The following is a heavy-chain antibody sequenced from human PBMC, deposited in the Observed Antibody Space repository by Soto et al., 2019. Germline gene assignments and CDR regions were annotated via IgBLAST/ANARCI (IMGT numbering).Heavy chain of an antibody. V-gene: IGHV3-66*01. Sequence: EVQLVESGGGLVQPGGSLRLSCAASGFTVSSNYMSWVRQAPGKGLEWVSVIYSGGSTYYADSVKGGFTISRDNSKNTMYLQMNSLRAEDTAVYYCARDRVDFWSGYRARYFAYWGQGTLVTVSS. CDR2: IYSGGST. D-gene: IGHD3-3*01. J-gene: IGHJ4*02. CDR1: GFTVSSNY. CDR3: ARDRVDFWSGYRARYFAY.